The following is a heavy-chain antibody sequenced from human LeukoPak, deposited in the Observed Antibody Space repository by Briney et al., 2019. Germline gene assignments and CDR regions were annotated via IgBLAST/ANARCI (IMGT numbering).Heavy chain of an antibody. J-gene: IGHJ4*02. V-gene: IGHV3-11*04. CDR3: ARDLRPSDYYDSSGYYYPPGGY. CDR1: GFTFSDYY. Sequence: PGGSLRLSCAASGFTFSDYYMSWIRQAPGKGLEWVSYISSSGSITYYADSVKGRFTISRDNAKNSLYLQMNSLRAEDTAVYYCARDLRPSDYYDSSGYYYPPGGYWGQGTLVTVSS. D-gene: IGHD3-22*01. CDR2: ISSSGSIT.